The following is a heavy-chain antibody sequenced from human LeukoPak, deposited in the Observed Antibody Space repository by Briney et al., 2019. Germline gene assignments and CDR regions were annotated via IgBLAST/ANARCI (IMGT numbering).Heavy chain of an antibody. D-gene: IGHD3-22*01. Sequence: SVKVSYKASGGTFSSYAISWVRQAPGQGLEWMGGIIPIFGTANYAQKFQGRVTITTDESTSTAYMELSSLRSEDTAVYYCASGGGGYYHPTVYYYMDVWGKGTTVTVSS. CDR3: ASGGGGYYHPTVYYYMDV. V-gene: IGHV1-69*05. CDR1: GGTFSSYA. J-gene: IGHJ6*03. CDR2: IIPIFGTA.